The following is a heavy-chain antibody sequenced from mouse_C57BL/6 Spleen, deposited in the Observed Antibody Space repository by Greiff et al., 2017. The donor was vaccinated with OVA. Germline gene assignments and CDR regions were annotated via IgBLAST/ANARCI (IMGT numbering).Heavy chain of an antibody. J-gene: IGHJ1*03. V-gene: IGHV3-6*01. Sequence: VQLKESGPGLVKPSQSLSLTCSVPGYSITSGYYWNWIRQFPGNKLEWMGYISYDGSNNYNPSLKNRISITRDTSKNQFFLKLNSVTTEDTATYYCARRITTDNWYFDVWGTGTTVTVSS. CDR1: GYSITSGYY. CDR3: ARRITTDNWYFDV. CDR2: ISYDGSN. D-gene: IGHD1-1*01.